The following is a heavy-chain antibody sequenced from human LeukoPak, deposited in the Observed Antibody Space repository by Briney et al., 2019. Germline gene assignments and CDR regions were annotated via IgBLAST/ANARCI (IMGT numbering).Heavy chain of an antibody. V-gene: IGHV3-53*01. D-gene: IGHD3-22*01. CDR2: IYSGGST. CDR3: ARGVVVLDDALDI. Sequence: GGSLRLSCAASGFTVSSNYTSWVRQAPGKGLEWVSVIYSGGSTYYADSVKGRFTISRDNSKNTLYLQMNSLRAEDTAVYYCARGVVVLDDALDIWGQGTMVTVSS. CDR1: GFTVSSNY. J-gene: IGHJ3*02.